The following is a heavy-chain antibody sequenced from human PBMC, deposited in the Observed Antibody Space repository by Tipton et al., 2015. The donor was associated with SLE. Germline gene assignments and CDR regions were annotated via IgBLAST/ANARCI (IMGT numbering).Heavy chain of an antibody. D-gene: IGHD3-22*01. CDR3: AREGTYDSSGSVYFDY. V-gene: IGHV4-4*07. CDR1: GGSISSYY. J-gene: IGHJ4*02. CDR2: IYTSGST. Sequence: GSLRLSCTVSGGSISSYYWSWIRQPAGKGLEWIGRIYTSGSTNYNPSLKSRVTMSVDTSKNQFSPKLSSVTAADTAVYYCAREGTYDSSGSVYFDYWGQGTLVTVSS.